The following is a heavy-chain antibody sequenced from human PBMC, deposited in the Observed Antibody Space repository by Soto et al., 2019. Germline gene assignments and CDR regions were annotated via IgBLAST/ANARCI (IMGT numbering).Heavy chain of an antibody. V-gene: IGHV1-69*06. D-gene: IGHD6-13*01. J-gene: IGHJ4*02. CDR2: LIPVSGTP. CDR3: ARDSSSWRYYFDS. CDR1: GGTFANFG. Sequence: SVKVSCKASGGTFANFGISWLRQAPGQGLEWMGGLIPVSGTPNYAQKFQGRVSITADTSTGTAYMELRSLRSEDTAVYYCARDSSSWRYYFDSWGQGTLVTV.